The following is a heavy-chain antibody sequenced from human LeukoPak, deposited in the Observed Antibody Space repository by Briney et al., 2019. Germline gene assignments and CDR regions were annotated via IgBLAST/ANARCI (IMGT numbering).Heavy chain of an antibody. CDR1: GFTISTYG. V-gene: IGHV3-23*01. D-gene: IGHD5-12*01. Sequence: GGSLRLSCAASGFTISTYGMNWVRQAPRKGLERVSVIFGSGDSTYYADSVKGRFTISRDKSKNTLYLQMHSLRAEDTAVYYCAKDQKPDSGYDIDYWGQGTLVTVSS. CDR2: IFGSGDST. CDR3: AKDQKPDSGYDIDY. J-gene: IGHJ4*02.